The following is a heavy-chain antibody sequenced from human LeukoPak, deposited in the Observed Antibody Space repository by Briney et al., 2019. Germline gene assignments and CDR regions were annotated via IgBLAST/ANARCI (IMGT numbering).Heavy chain of an antibody. CDR3: ARGIAYSSSSARGYNYYYYGLDV. D-gene: IGHD6-6*01. CDR2: IIPILGIA. V-gene: IGHV1-69*04. J-gene: IGHJ6*02. CDR1: GGTFSSYA. Sequence: SVKVSCKASGGTFSSYAISWVRQAPGQGLEWMGRIIPILGIANYAQKFQGRVTITADKSTSTAYMELSSLRSEDTAVYYCARGIAYSSSSARGYNYYYYGLDVWGQGTTVTVSS.